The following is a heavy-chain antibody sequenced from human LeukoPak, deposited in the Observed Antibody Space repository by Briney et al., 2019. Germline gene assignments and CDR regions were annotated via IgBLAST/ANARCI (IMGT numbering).Heavy chain of an antibody. CDR2: TSSSSSYI. CDR3: ARDPYSGSYGDYYYYYMDV. Sequence: GGSLRLSCAASGFTFRSYNLNWVRQAPGKGLEWVSSTSSSSSYIYYADPVKGRFTISRDNAKNSLYLQMNSLRDEDTAVYYCARDPYSGSYGDYYYYYMDVWGKGTTVTISS. J-gene: IGHJ6*03. D-gene: IGHD1-26*01. CDR1: GFTFRSYN. V-gene: IGHV3-21*01.